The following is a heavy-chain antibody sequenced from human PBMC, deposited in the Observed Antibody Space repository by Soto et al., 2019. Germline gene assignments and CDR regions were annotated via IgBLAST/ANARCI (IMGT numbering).Heavy chain of an antibody. V-gene: IGHV1-18*01. CDR2: ISAYNGHT. CDR1: GYTFTNFG. CDR3: ARGGTGIDD. Sequence: QVQLVQSGAEVKKPGASVKVSCKTSGYTFTNFGLSWVRKAPGQGLEWMGRISAYNGHTNYAKNSQGRVTMTTDTSTSTAYMELRSLRSDEAAVYYCARGGTGIDDWGQGTLVTVSS. J-gene: IGHJ4*02. D-gene: IGHD3-16*01.